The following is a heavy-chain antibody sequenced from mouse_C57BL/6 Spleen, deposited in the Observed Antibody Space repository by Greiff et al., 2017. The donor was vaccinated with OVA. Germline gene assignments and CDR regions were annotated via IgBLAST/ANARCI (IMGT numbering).Heavy chain of an antibody. Sequence: EVQRVESGGGLVKPGGSLKLSCAASGFTFSSYAMSWVRQTPEKRLEWVATISDGGSYTYYPDNVKGRFTISRDNAKNNLYLQMSHLKSEDTAMYYCASDYYGSTWFAYWGQGTLVTVSA. CDR1: GFTFSSYA. D-gene: IGHD1-1*01. CDR2: ISDGGSYT. J-gene: IGHJ3*01. CDR3: ASDYYGSTWFAY. V-gene: IGHV5-4*01.